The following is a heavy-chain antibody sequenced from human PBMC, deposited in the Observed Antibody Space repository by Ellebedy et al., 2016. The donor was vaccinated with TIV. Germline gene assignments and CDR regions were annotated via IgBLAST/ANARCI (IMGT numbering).Heavy chain of an antibody. CDR2: FYYSGST. D-gene: IGHD3-22*01. CDR3: ARSYYYDSSCSSYVVGCWFHP. Sequence: MPSETLSLTCTVSGGSISSSNYYWGWIRQPPGKGLEWIGSFYYSGSTSYNPSLKRRVTISGDTSKNQFSLRLTSVTAADTAMYYCARSYYYDSSCSSYVVGCWFHPWGQGTLVTVSS. J-gene: IGHJ5*02. CDR1: GGSISSSNYY. V-gene: IGHV4-39*07.